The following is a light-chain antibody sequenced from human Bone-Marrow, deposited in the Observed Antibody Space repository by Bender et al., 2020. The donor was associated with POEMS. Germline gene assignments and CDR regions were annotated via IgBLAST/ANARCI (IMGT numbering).Light chain of an antibody. J-gene: IGLJ3*02. CDR2: YAD. V-gene: IGLV1-36*01. CDR1: SSNIGNHV. Sequence: QSVVTQPPSLSEAPRQRVPISCSGSSSNIGNHVVNWYQQLPGEAPKLLIYYADLLTPGVSDRFSASKSGTSAYQAISELQSEDEALYYCSARDDSLSGWVVGGGTKLTVL. CDR3: SARDDSLSGWV.